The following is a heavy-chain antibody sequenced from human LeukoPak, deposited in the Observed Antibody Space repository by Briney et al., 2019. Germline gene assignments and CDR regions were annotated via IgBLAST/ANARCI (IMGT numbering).Heavy chain of an antibody. CDR1: GGSISSGSYF. CDR3: ARLVIEVAGDNFGY. V-gene: IGHV4-39*01. CDR2: IHYSGTT. J-gene: IGHJ4*02. D-gene: IGHD6-19*01. Sequence: SETLSLTCTVSGGSISSGSYFWGWIRQPPGKGLEWIGTIHYSGTTYDNLSLKGRVTISVDTSKTQFSLKLSSVTAADTAVYYCARLVIEVAGDNFGYWGQGTLVTVSS.